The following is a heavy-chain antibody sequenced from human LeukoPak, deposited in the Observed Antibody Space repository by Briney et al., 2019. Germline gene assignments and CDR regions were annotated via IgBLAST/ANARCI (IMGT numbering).Heavy chain of an antibody. CDR1: GYTFTSYG. J-gene: IGHJ5*02. CDR3: ARVFEGYDFLRFDP. CDR2: ISAYNGNT. Sequence: GASVKVSCKASGYTFTSYGISWVRQAPGQGLEWMGWISAYNGNTNYAQKLQGRVTMTTDTSTSTAYMELRSLRSDDTAVYYCARVFEGYDFLRFDPWGQGTLVTVSS. V-gene: IGHV1-18*01. D-gene: IGHD3-3*01.